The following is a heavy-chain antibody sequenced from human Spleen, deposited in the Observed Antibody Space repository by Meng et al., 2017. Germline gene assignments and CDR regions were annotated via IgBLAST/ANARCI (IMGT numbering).Heavy chain of an antibody. Sequence: SVKVSCKASGGTFSSYTISWVRQAPGQGLEWMGRIIPILGIANYAQRFQGRVTITADKSTSTAYMDLSSLRSEDTDVYYCPSDDDIAAAGKRFGDYWGQGTLVTVSS. J-gene: IGHJ4*02. V-gene: IGHV1-69*02. CDR3: PSDDDIAAAGKRFGDY. D-gene: IGHD6-25*01. CDR2: IIPILGIA. CDR1: GGTFSSYT.